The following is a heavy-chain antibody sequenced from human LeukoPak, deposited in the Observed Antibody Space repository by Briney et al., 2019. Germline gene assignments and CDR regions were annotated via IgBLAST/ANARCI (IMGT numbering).Heavy chain of an antibody. Sequence: PSETLSLTCTVSGGSISSGDYYWGWIRQPPGKGLEWIGSIYYSGSTYYNPSLKSRVTISVDTSKNQFSLKLSSVTAADTAVYYCARLNYDILTGDYWGQGTLVTVSS. D-gene: IGHD3-9*01. CDR2: IYYSGST. J-gene: IGHJ4*02. V-gene: IGHV4-39*01. CDR1: GGSISSGDYY. CDR3: ARLNYDILTGDY.